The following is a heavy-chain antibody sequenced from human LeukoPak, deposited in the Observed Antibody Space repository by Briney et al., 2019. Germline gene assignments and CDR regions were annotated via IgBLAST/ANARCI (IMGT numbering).Heavy chain of an antibody. Sequence: ASVKVSCKVSGYTLTGLSMHWVRQAPGKGLEWMGGFDHEDGETIYAQKFQGRVTMTEDPSTYTAYLELSSLRSEDTAVYFCATVGWQRDSGGYLVANWFDTWGQGTLVIVSS. D-gene: IGHD3-22*01. CDR3: ATVGWQRDSGGYLVANWFDT. J-gene: IGHJ5*02. CDR1: GYTLTGLS. CDR2: FDHEDGET. V-gene: IGHV1-24*01.